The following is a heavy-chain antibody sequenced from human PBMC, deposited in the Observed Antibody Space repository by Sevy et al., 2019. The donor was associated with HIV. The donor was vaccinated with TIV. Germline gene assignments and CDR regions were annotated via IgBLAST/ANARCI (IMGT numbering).Heavy chain of an antibody. V-gene: IGHV3-21*01. Sequence: GGSLRLSCAASGFTFRNYEMNWVRQAPGKGLEWVSSISGLSNYIYYADSVKGRFTISRDNAKNSLYLQMNSLRPEDTAVYYCARDRCTITSCHEGNWFDPWGQGTLVTVSS. CDR2: ISGLSNYI. D-gene: IGHD2-2*01. CDR1: GFTFRNYE. CDR3: ARDRCTITSCHEGNWFDP. J-gene: IGHJ5*02.